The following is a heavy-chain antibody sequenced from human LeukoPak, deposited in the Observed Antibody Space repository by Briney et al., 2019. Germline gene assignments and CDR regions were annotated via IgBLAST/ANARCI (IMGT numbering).Heavy chain of an antibody. J-gene: IGHJ6*03. Sequence: SETLSLTCTVSGDSISSYYCNWIRQPPGKGLEWIGYIYYSGSTSYNPSLKSRVTISLDTSNNQFSLKLRSVTAADTAVYYCARGRTGYQLLPTKKDYSYYYMDVWDKGTTVTVSS. CDR1: GDSISSYY. CDR3: ARGRTGYQLLPTKKDYSYYYMDV. CDR2: IYYSGST. D-gene: IGHD2-2*01. V-gene: IGHV4-59*12.